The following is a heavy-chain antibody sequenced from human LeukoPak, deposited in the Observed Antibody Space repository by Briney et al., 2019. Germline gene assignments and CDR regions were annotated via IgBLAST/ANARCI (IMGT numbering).Heavy chain of an antibody. CDR2: IFYNGNT. J-gene: IGHJ4*02. CDR3: TRRPKEPGFWSGYVDS. V-gene: IGHV4-39*01. Sequence: SETLSLTCSVSGAIIKREGFNWDWIRQPPGKGLEYIGSIFYNGNTYYNPSLESRVTISVDTSKNKFSLNLYSVIAPLTAEYYCTRRPKEPGFWSGYVDSWGQGTLVTVSS. D-gene: IGHD3-3*01. CDR1: GAIIKREGFN.